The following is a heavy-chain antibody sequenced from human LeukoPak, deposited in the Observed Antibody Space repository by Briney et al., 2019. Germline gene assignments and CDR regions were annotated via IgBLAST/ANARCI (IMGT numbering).Heavy chain of an antibody. CDR3: ARGESYVWGSYRYPPRAFDI. Sequence: SETLSLTCAVYGGSFSGYYWSWIRQPPGKGLEWIGEINHSGSTNYNPSLKSRVTISVDTSKNQFSLKLSSVTAADTAVYYCARGESYVWGSYRYPPRAFDIWGQGTMVTVSS. CDR2: INHSGST. D-gene: IGHD3-16*02. V-gene: IGHV4-34*01. CDR1: GGSFSGYY. J-gene: IGHJ3*02.